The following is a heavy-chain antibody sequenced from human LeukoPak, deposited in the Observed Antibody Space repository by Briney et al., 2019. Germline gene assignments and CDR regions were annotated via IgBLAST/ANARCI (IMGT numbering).Heavy chain of an antibody. CDR1: GYTLTELS. CDR3: ATAAVSRGYSGYDLD. J-gene: IGHJ4*02. CDR2: FDPEDGET. Sequence: ASVKVSCKVSGYTLTELSMHWVRQAPGKGLEWMGGFDPEDGETIYAQKFQGRVTMTEDTSTDTAYMELSSLRSEDMAVYYCATAAVSRGYSGYDLDWGQGTLVTVSS. V-gene: IGHV1-24*01. D-gene: IGHD5-12*01.